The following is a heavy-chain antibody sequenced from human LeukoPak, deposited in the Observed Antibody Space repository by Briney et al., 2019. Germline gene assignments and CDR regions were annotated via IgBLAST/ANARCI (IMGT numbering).Heavy chain of an antibody. CDR3: ARIQISVTTSYYYYYMDV. Sequence: VASVKVSCKASGYTFTSYGISWVRQAPGQGLEWMGWISAYNGNTNYAQKLQGRVTMTTDTSTSTAYMELRSLRSDDTAVYYCARIQISVTTSYYYYYMDVWGKGTTVIVSS. V-gene: IGHV1-18*01. CDR2: ISAYNGNT. D-gene: IGHD4-11*01. CDR1: GYTFTSYG. J-gene: IGHJ6*03.